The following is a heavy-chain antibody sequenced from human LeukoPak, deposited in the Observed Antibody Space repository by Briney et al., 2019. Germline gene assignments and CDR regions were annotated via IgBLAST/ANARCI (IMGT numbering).Heavy chain of an antibody. Sequence: SETLSLTCTVSGGSVSSYYWSWIRQPPGKGLEWIGYIYYSGSTNYNPSLKSRVTISVDTSKNQFSLKLSSVTAADTAVYYWARLSSSWSVDPWGQGTLVTVSS. V-gene: IGHV4-59*02. CDR3: ARLSSSWSVDP. J-gene: IGHJ5*02. CDR1: GGSVSSYY. D-gene: IGHD6-13*01. CDR2: IYYSGST.